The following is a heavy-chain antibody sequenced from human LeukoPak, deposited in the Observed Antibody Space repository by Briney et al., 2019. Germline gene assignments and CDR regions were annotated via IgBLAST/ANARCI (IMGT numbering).Heavy chain of an antibody. CDR1: GGSISSSSYY. J-gene: IGHJ3*02. D-gene: IGHD2-2*01. CDR3: AHSCSSTSCMSPDAFDI. CDR2: LYYSGST. V-gene: IGHV4-39*01. Sequence: SETLSLTCTVSGGSISSSSYYWGWIRQPPGKGLEWIGSLYYSGSTYYNPSLKSRVTISVDTSKNQFSLKLSSVTAADAAVYYCAHSCSSTSCMSPDAFDIWGQGTMVTVSS.